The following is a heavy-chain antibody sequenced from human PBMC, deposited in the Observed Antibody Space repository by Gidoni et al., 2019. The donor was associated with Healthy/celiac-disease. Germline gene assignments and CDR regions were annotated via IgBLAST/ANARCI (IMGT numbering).Heavy chain of an antibody. J-gene: IGHJ4*02. Sequence: EVQLVQSGAEVKKPGESLKISCKGSGYSFTSYWTGWVRQMPGKGLEWMGIIYPGDSDTRYSPTFQVQVTITADNSNSTAYLQWSSLKASDTAMYYCARGTYSNTLDYWGQGTLVTVSS. V-gene: IGHV5-51*01. CDR3: ARGTYSNTLDY. CDR2: IYPGDSDT. CDR1: GYSFTSYW. D-gene: IGHD6-13*01.